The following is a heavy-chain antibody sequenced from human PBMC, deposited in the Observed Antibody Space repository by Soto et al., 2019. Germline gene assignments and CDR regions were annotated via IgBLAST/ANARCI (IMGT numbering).Heavy chain of an antibody. D-gene: IGHD4-17*01. CDR1: GGAFGRYS. Sequence: QVQLEQSGPEVKSPGTSVKVSCKASGGAFGRYSVSWVRQAPGQGLEWIGGVIPVFNTSNYSLKFQGRVAIFADLSMNTVFMELRSLRSEDTALYYCARGDEMTAVTIFEYWGQGTLVTVSS. CDR3: ARGDEMTAVTIFEY. CDR2: VIPVFNTS. V-gene: IGHV1-69*01. J-gene: IGHJ4*02.